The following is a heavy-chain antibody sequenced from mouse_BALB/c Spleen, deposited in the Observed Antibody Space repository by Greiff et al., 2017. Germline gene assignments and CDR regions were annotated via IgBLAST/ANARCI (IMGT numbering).Heavy chain of an antibody. CDR3: AREGYGSSYAFAY. D-gene: IGHD1-1*01. J-gene: IGHJ3*01. Sequence: EVKLMESGGGLVQPGGSRKLSCAASGFTFSSFGMHWVRQAPEKGLEWVAYISSGSSTIYYADTVKGRFTISRDNPKNTLFLQMTSLRSEDTAMYYCAREGYGSSYAFAYWGQGTLVTVSA. CDR2: ISSGSSTI. V-gene: IGHV5-17*02. CDR1: GFTFSSFG.